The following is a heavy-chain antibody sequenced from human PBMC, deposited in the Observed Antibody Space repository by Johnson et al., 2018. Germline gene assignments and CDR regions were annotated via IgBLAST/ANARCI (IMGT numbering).Heavy chain of an antibody. CDR3: ERDVRPGIDAFDI. J-gene: IGHJ3*02. Sequence: QVQLVQSGAEVKKPGSSVKVSCKASGGTFSSYAISWVRQAPGQGLEWMGGIIPFFDTANYAQKLQGRVTMTTDTSTSTAYMELRSLRSDDTAVYYCERDVRPGIDAFDIWGQWTMVTVSS. CDR1: GGTFSSYA. CDR2: IIPFFDTA. V-gene: IGHV1-69*05. D-gene: IGHD3-10*01.